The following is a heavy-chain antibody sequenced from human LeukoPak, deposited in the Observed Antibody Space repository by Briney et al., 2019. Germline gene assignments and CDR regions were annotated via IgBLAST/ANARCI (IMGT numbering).Heavy chain of an antibody. D-gene: IGHD2-21*02. CDR2: IYSSGST. CDR1: GFTASANY. Sequence: GGSLRLSCAASGFTASANYMTWVRQAPGKGLEWVSVIYSSGSTYYADSVKSRFTISRDNSKNTLYLQMNSLRADDTAVYYCAGSLAYCGGDCRLGDYWGQGTLVTVSS. J-gene: IGHJ4*02. CDR3: AGSLAYCGGDCRLGDY. V-gene: IGHV3-66*01.